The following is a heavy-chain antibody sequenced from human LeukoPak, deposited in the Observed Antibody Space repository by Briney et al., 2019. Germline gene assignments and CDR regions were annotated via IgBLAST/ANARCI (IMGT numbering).Heavy chain of an antibody. Sequence: GGSLRLSCAASGFTVSSNYMSWVRQAPGKGLEWVLVIYSGGSTYYADSVKGRFTISRDNSKNTLYLQMNSLRAEDTAVYYCARAERGYSYGYFDYWGQGTLVTVSS. CDR3: ARAERGYSYGYFDY. V-gene: IGHV3-66*01. J-gene: IGHJ4*02. D-gene: IGHD5-18*01. CDR1: GFTVSSNY. CDR2: IYSGGST.